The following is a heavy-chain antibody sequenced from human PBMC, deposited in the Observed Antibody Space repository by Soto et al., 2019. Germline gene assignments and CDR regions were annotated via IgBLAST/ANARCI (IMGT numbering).Heavy chain of an antibody. CDR1: GFTFSNHG. V-gene: IGHV3-30*03. D-gene: IGHD2-2*01. J-gene: IGHJ4*01. CDR3: ARSTDVVRSAFPDFAY. Sequence: QVQLVESGGGVVRPGESLRLSCSASGFTFSNHGMHWVRQAPGKGLEWLALMSNAGINTNHADSGRGRFIVSRDNSMNTLYLQMDRLRSDDMGVYYCARSTDVVRSAFPDFAYWGPGVLVNVAS. CDR2: MSNAGINT.